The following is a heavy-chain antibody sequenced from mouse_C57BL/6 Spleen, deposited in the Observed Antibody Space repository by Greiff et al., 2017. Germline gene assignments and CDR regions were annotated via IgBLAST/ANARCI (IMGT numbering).Heavy chain of an antibody. CDR2: INPNYGTT. V-gene: IGHV1-39*01. Sequence: VQLQQSGPELVKPGASVKISCKASGYSFTDYNMNWVKQSNGKSLEWIGVINPNYGTTSYNQKFKGKATLTVDQSSSTAYMQLNSLTSEDSAVXYCAREGHSSGLPYAMDYWGQGTSVTVSS. CDR1: GYSFTDYN. CDR3: AREGHSSGLPYAMDY. J-gene: IGHJ4*01. D-gene: IGHD3-2*02.